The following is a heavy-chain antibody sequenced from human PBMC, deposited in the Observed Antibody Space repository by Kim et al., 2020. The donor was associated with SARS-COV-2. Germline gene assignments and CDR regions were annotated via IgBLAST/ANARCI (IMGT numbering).Heavy chain of an antibody. CDR2: VFISGRP. Sequence: SETLSLTCSVSDGSIRSYYWSWIRQPAGKGLEWIGRVFISGRPIYNPSLKSRVTMSMDTTKSQLSLHLTSVTAGDTAVYYCARDLTGGSWEGWFDAWGQGALVIVSS. CDR3: ARDLTGGSWEGWFDA. D-gene: IGHD2-15*01. V-gene: IGHV4-4*07. CDR1: DGSIRSYY. J-gene: IGHJ5*02.